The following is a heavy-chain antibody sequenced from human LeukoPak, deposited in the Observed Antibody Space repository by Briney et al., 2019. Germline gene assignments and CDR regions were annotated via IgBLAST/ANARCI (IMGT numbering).Heavy chain of an antibody. CDR1: GYTFTSYG. CDR2: ISTYNGDT. D-gene: IGHD2-15*01. V-gene: IGHV1-18*01. J-gene: IGHJ5*02. Sequence: GASVKVSCKASGYTFTSYGITWVRQAPGQGLEWMGWISTYNGDTNYAQKLQGRVTMTTDTSTSTAYMELRSLRSDDTAVYYCAGDSRPGRSGVVAPYNWFDPWGQGTLVTVSS. CDR3: AGDSRPGRSGVVAPYNWFDP.